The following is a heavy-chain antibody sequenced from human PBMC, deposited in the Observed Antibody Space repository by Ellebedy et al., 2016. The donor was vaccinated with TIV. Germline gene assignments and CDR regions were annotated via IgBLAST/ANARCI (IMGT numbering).Heavy chain of an antibody. CDR1: EFTFSSYG. J-gene: IGHJ6*02. CDR3: ARAPPLFGDLGYYYYGMDV. Sequence: GGSLRLSCAASEFTFSSYGMHWVRQAPGKGLEWVAVTSFGGRSKYYADSVRGRFTISRDNSRDTLYLQMNSLRAEDTAVYYCARAPPLFGDLGYYYYGMDVWGQGTTVTVSS. V-gene: IGHV3-30*03. CDR2: TSFGGRSK. D-gene: IGHD2-21*02.